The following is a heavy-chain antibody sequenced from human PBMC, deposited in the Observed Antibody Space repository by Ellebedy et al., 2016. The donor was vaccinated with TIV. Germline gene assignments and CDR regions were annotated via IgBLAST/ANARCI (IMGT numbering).Heavy chain of an antibody. V-gene: IGHV1-8*01. Sequence: AASVKVSCKASGGTFSRHVISWVRQATGQGLEWMGWMNPNSGNTGFARKFQGRVIMTRNASITTAYMELSSLRAEDTAVYYCARRHFYMSDYWGQGSLVTVSS. CDR2: MNPNSGNT. CDR1: GGTFSRHV. D-gene: IGHD2/OR15-2a*01. CDR3: ARRHFYMSDY. J-gene: IGHJ4*02.